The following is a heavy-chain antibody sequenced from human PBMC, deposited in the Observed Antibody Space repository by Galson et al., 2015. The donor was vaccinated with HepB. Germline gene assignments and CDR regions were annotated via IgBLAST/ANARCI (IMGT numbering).Heavy chain of an antibody. J-gene: IGHJ4*02. D-gene: IGHD5-18*01. CDR2: INHSGST. V-gene: IGHV4-34*01. Sequence: SETLSLTCAVYGGSFSGYYWSWIRQPPGKGLEWIGEINHSGSTNYNPSLKSRVTISVDTSKNQFSLKLSSVTAADTAVYYCARGRTQYSYGYFHWGQGTLVTVSS. CDR3: ARGRTQYSYGYFH. CDR1: GGSFSGYY.